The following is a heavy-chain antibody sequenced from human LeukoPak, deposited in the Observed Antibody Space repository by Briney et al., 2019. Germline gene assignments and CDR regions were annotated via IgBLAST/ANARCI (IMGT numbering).Heavy chain of an antibody. D-gene: IGHD3-22*01. CDR1: GGSISSSSYY. J-gene: IGHJ4*02. Sequence: PSETLSLTCTVSGGSISSSSYYWGWIRQPPGKGLEWIGSIYYSGSTYYNPSLKSRVTISVDTSKNQFSLKLSSVTAADTAVYYCARPLRENDSSGYYYWGQGTLVTVSS. V-gene: IGHV4-39*07. CDR3: ARPLRENDSSGYYY. CDR2: IYYSGST.